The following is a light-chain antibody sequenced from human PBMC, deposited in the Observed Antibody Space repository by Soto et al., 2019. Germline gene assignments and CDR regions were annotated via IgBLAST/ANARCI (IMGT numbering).Light chain of an antibody. J-gene: IGLJ2*01. V-gene: IGLV1-44*01. Sequence: SVLTQPPSASGTPGQGVTISCSGGSSNIGGNTVNWYQQLPGTAPKLLVYSYNQRPSGVPDRFSGSKSGTSASLAISGLRSEDEADYYCAAWDDSLNGVVFGGGTKLTVL. CDR3: AAWDDSLNGVV. CDR1: SSNIGGNT. CDR2: SYN.